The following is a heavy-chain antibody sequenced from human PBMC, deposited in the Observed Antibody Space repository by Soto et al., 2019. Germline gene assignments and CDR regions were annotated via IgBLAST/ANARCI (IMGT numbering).Heavy chain of an antibody. V-gene: IGHV3-15*07. J-gene: IGHJ4*02. CDR2: IKSKIDGGTT. D-gene: IGHD3-3*01. CDR1: GLTFSNAW. CDR3: TPLNYDFWSVST. Sequence: EVQLVESGGGLVKPGGSLRLSCAASGLTFSNAWMNWVRQAPGKGLEWVGRIKSKIDGGTTDYAAPVKGRFTISREDAKNMLYLQMNSLKPEDTAVYYCTPLNYDFWSVSTWGQGTLVTVSS.